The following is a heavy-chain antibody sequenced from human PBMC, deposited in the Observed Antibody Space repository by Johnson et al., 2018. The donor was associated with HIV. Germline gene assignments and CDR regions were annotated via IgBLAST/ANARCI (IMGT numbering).Heavy chain of an antibody. J-gene: IGHJ3*02. CDR2: ISWTSGSI. V-gene: IGHV3-9*01. D-gene: IGHD3-16*01. CDR3: ARSDYVWGSYTRKGAFDI. CDR1: GFTFDDYA. Sequence: QLVESGGGLVQPGRSLRLSCAASGFTFDDYAMHWVRQAPGKGLEWVSGISWTSGSIGYADSVKGRFTISKDNAKNSLYLQMNSLRAEDTALYYCARSDYVWGSYTRKGAFDIWGQGTMVTVSS.